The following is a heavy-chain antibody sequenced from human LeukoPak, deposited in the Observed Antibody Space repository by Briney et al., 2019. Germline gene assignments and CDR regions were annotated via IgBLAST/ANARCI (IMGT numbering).Heavy chain of an antibody. J-gene: IGHJ6*03. D-gene: IGHD6-13*01. V-gene: IGHV3-7*04. CDR1: GFTFSSYW. Sequence: GGSLRLSCAASGFTFSSYWMSWVRQAAGKGLEWVANIKQEGSEKYYVDSVKGRFTTSRDNAKNSLYLQMNSLRAEDTAVYYCARAGYSSSWYRNYYYYYMVVWGQGTTVTVSS. CDR3: ARAGYSSSWYRNYYYYYMVV. CDR2: IKQEGSEK.